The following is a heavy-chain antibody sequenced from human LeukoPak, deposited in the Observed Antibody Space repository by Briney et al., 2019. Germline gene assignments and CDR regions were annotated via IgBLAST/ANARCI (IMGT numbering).Heavy chain of an antibody. CDR3: ARELPSIGQLFAFDI. J-gene: IGHJ3*02. CDR2: INTNTGNP. CDR1: GYTFTSYA. V-gene: IGHV7-4-1*02. Sequence: ASVKVSCKASGYTFTSYAMNWVRQAPGQRLEWMGWINTNTGNPMYAQGFTGRFVFSLDTSVSTAYLHISTLEAEDTAVYYCARELPSIGQLFAFDIWGQGTMVTVSS. D-gene: IGHD3-10*01.